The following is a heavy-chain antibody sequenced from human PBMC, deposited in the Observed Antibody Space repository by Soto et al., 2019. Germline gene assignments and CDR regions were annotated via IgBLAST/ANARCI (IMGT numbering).Heavy chain of an antibody. Sequence: PSETLSLTCTVSGGSISSSSYYWGWIRQPPGKGLEWIGSIYYSGSTYYNPSLKSRVTISVDTSKNQFSLKLSSVTAADTAVYYCARRVGIDSSSWYYYYGMDVWGQGTTVTVSS. V-gene: IGHV4-39*01. CDR3: ARRVGIDSSSWYYYYGMDV. CDR1: GGSISSSSYY. J-gene: IGHJ6*02. CDR2: IYYSGST. D-gene: IGHD6-13*01.